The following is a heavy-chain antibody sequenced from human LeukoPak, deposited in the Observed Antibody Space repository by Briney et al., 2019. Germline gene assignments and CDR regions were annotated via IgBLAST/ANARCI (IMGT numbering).Heavy chain of an antibody. CDR1: GFSFNNYG. V-gene: IGHV3-30*03. Sequence: GGSLRLSCAASGFSFNNYGMYWVRQAPGKGLEWVAIISYDGSNEYYADSVEGRFTISRDNSKNTLYLQMNNMRIDDTAFYYCARGGHGSVDQALDYWGQGILVTVSS. CDR2: ISYDGSNE. J-gene: IGHJ4*02. CDR3: ARGGHGSVDQALDY. D-gene: IGHD3-10*01.